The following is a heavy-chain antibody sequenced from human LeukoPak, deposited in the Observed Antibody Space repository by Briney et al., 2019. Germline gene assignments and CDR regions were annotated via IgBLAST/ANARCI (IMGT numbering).Heavy chain of an antibody. D-gene: IGHD3/OR15-3a*01. J-gene: IGHJ3*02. V-gene: IGHV4-4*02. Sequence: SETLSLTCAASGGSISSSNWWSWVRQPPGKGLEWIGEIYHSGSTNYNPSLKSRVTISVDKSKNQFSLKLSSVTAADTAVYYCVGLRVSGPSAHDAFDIWGQGTMVTVSS. CDR3: VGLRVSGPSAHDAFDI. CDR2: IYHSGST. CDR1: GGSISSSNW.